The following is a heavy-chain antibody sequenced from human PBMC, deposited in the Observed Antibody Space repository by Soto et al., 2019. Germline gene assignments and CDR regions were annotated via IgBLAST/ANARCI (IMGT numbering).Heavy chain of an antibody. CDR3: ATTDLTGLWDYFDY. V-gene: IGHV3-53*01. Sequence: GGSLRLSCAASGFTVSSNYMSWVRQAPGKGLEWVSVIYSGGSTYYADSVKGRFTISRDNSKNTLYLQMNSLRAEDTAVYYCATTDLTGLWDYFDYWGQGTLVTVSS. CDR1: GFTVSSNY. CDR2: IYSGGST. J-gene: IGHJ4*02. D-gene: IGHD3-9*01.